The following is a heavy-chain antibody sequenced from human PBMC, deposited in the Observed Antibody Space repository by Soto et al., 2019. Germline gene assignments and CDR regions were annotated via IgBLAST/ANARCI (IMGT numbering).Heavy chain of an antibody. CDR1: GFTFSSYA. J-gene: IGHJ5*02. CDR2: ISGSGGST. Sequence: GGSLRLSCAASGFTFSSYAMSWVRQAPGKGLEWVSAISGSGGSTYYADSVKGRFTISRDNSKNTLYLQMNSLRAEDTAVYYCAKAPSHRIYGVNWFDPWGQGTLVTVSS. D-gene: IGHD4-17*01. CDR3: AKAPSHRIYGVNWFDP. V-gene: IGHV3-23*01.